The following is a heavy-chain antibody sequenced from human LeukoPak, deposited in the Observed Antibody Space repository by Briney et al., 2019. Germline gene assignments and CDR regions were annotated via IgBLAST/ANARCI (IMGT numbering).Heavy chain of an antibody. CDR2: MNPDSDNT. CDR1: GYTFTSYD. CDR3: ARGCSSTSCFSMVDP. V-gene: IGHV1-8*03. D-gene: IGHD2-2*01. Sequence: ASVKVSCKASGYTFTSYDINWVRQATGQGLEWMGWMNPDSDNTGYAQKFQGRVTITRNPSISTAYMELSSLRSEDTAVYYCARGCSSTSCFSMVDPWGQGTLVTVSS. J-gene: IGHJ5*02.